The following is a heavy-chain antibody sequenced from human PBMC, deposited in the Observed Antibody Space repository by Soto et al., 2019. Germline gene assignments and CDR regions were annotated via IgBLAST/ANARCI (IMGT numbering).Heavy chain of an antibody. CDR2: IYYSGST. J-gene: IGHJ4*02. CDR3: ARDKITGLFDY. V-gene: IGHV4-39*07. CDR1: AGSLSSDSYY. Sequence: SETLSLTCTVSAGSLSSDSYYWSWIRQPPGKGLEWIGSIYYSGSTYYNPSLKSRVTISVDTSKNQFSLKLTSVTAADTAVYYCARDKITGLFDYWGQGTLVTVSS. D-gene: IGHD2-8*02.